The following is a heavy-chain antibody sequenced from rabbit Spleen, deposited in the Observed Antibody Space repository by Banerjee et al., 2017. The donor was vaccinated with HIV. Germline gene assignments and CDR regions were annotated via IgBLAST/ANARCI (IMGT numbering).Heavy chain of an antibody. CDR3: ARTGSIGDFDWLDL. Sequence: QEQLVESGGGLVQPGGSLKLSCKASGFDFSSYGVSWVRQAPGKGLEWIGFIDPIFSGTYYANWVNGRFTISSHNAQNTLYLQLNSLTAADTATYFCARTGSIGDFDWLDLWGPGTLVTVS. V-gene: IGHV1S47*01. D-gene: IGHD1-1*01. CDR1: GFDFSSYG. J-gene: IGHJ5*01. CDR2: IDPIFSGT.